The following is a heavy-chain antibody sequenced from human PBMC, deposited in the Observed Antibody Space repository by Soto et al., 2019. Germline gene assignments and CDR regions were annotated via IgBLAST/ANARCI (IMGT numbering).Heavy chain of an antibody. CDR2: INPNSGGT. CDR1: GYTFTRYN. J-gene: IGHJ6*02. D-gene: IGHD1-26*01. V-gene: IGHV1-2*04. Sequence: ASVKVSCKAPGYTFTRYNIHWVRQAPGQRLEWMGWINPNSGGTNYAQKFQGWVTMTRDTSISTAYMELSRLRSDDTAVYYCARDMGIVGATYYYYGMDVWGQGTTVTVSS. CDR3: ARDMGIVGATYYYYGMDV.